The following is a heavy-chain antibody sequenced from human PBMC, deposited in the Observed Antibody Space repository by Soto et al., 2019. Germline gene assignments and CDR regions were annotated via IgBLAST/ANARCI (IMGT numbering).Heavy chain of an antibody. CDR3: ARISCKGGSCYIDFGH. V-gene: IGHV1-46*02. Sequence: ASVKVSCKASGYSFKDHYMHWVRQAPGRGLEWVGIINPSGEHTNYAQQFRGRVAMTRDTSTSTAYMELRSLRSEDTAVYFCARISCKGGSCYIDFGHWGQGTLVTVSS. CDR2: INPSGEHT. J-gene: IGHJ4*02. D-gene: IGHD2-15*01. CDR1: GYSFKDHY.